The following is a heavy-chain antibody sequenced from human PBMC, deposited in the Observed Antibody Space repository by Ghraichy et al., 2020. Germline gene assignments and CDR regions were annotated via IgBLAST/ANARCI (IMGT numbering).Heavy chain of an antibody. CDR3: ARARLLSGIGYCTNGVCPRAFDY. V-gene: IGHV1-2*02. D-gene: IGHD2-8*01. CDR2: INPNSGGT. Sequence: ASVKVSCKASGYTFTGYYMHWVRQAPGQGLEWMGWINPNSGGTNYAQKFQGRVTMTRDTSISTAYMELSRLRSDDTAVYYCARARLLSGIGYCTNGVCPRAFDYWGQGTLVTVSS. J-gene: IGHJ4*02. CDR1: GYTFTGYY.